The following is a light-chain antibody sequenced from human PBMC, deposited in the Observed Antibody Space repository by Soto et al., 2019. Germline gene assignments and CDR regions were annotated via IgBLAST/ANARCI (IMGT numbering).Light chain of an antibody. CDR3: SSYTSSTTAI. J-gene: IGLJ2*01. V-gene: IGLV2-14*01. CDR1: SSDVGGYNY. Sequence: QSALTQPASVSGSPGQSITISCTGTSSDVGGYNYVSWYQQHPGKAPKLMIYDVSNRPSGVSNRFSGSKSGNTASLIISGLQAEDEADYYCSSYTSSTTAIFGGGTKLTVL. CDR2: DVS.